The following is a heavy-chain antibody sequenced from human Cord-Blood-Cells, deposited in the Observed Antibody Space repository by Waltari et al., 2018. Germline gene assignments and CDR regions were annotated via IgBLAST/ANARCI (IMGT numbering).Heavy chain of an antibody. Sequence: QVQLQQWGAGLLKPSETLSLTCAVYGGSFSGYYWSWIRPPPGKGLEWIGEINHSGSTNYHPSLKSRVTISVDTSKNQFSLKLSSGTAADTAVYYCARGRRIAVAGNFDYWGQGTLVTVSS. CDR2: INHSGST. J-gene: IGHJ4*02. D-gene: IGHD6-19*01. CDR3: ARGRRIAVAGNFDY. V-gene: IGHV4-34*01. CDR1: GGSFSGYY.